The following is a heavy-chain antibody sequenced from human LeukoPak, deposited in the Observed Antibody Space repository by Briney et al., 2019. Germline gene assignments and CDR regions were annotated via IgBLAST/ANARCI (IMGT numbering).Heavy chain of an antibody. J-gene: IGHJ5*02. Sequence: PGGSLRLSCAASGFTFDDYTMHWVRQAPGKGLEWVPLISWDGGSTYYADSVKGRFTISRDNSKNSLYLQMNSLRTEDTALYYGAKDMPGYCSSTSCSDPWGQGTLVTVSS. V-gene: IGHV3-43*01. CDR1: GFTFDDYT. CDR2: ISWDGGST. CDR3: AKDMPGYCSSTSCSDP. D-gene: IGHD2-2*01.